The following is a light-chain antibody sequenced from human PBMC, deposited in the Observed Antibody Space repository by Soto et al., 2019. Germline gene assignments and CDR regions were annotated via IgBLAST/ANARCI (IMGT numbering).Light chain of an antibody. CDR3: QQYNNWPWLT. CDR1: QSVISY. Sequence: EVVMTQSPVTLSVSPGEGATLSCRASQSVISYLAWYQQKPGQAPRLLIYGASTRATDVPARFSGSGSGTEFTLTNSSLQPEDFGVYYCQQYNNWPWLTFGGGTKVEI. CDR2: GAS. J-gene: IGKJ4*01. V-gene: IGKV3-15*01.